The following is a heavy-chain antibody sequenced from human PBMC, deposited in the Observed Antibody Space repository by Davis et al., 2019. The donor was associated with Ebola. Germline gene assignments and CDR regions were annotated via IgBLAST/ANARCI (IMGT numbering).Heavy chain of an antibody. D-gene: IGHD3-22*01. CDR1: GGSISSYY. J-gene: IGHJ4*02. CDR2: IYYSGST. V-gene: IGHV4-59*08. Sequence: SETLSLTCTVSGGSISSYYWSWIRQPPGKGLEWIGYIYYSGSTNYNPSLKSRVTISVDTSKNQFSLKLSSVTAADTAVYYCARAGAVEYYYDSSGYWKRPDYFDYWGQGTLVTVSS. CDR3: ARAGAVEYYYDSSGYWKRPDYFDY.